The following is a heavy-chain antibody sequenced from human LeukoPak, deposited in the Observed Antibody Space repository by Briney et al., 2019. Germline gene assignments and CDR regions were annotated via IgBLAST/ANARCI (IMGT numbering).Heavy chain of an antibody. D-gene: IGHD2-8*01. Sequence: SETLSLTCTVSGYSISSGYYWGWIRQPPGKGLEWIGSIYHSGSTYYNPSLKSRVTISVDTSKNQFSLKLSSVTAADTAVYYCARLYCTNGVCYNWFDPWGQGTLVTVSS. CDR2: IYHSGST. CDR3: ARLYCTNGVCYNWFDP. V-gene: IGHV4-38-2*02. CDR1: GYSISSGYY. J-gene: IGHJ5*02.